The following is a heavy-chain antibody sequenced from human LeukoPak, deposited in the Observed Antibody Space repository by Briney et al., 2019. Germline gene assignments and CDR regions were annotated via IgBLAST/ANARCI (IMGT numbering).Heavy chain of an antibody. CDR3: ARSRQASGLFNS. CDR1: GYAITSGGFS. CDR2: IYDRGPA. D-gene: IGHD3-10*01. Sequence: SQTLCLTCTVSGYAITSGGFSWNWLRQPHGKGLEWIGCIYDRGPAYYNPSLKSRFTISVDRPKNQFFLNVTSLTAADTAVYYCARSRQASGLFNSWGQGTLVVVSS. V-gene: IGHV4-30-2*01. J-gene: IGHJ5*01.